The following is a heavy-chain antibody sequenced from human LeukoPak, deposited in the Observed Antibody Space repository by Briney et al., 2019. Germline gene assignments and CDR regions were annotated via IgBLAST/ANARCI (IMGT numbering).Heavy chain of an antibody. J-gene: IGHJ4*02. Sequence: ASVKVSCKASGGTFSSYAISWVRQAPGQGLEWMGGIIPIFGTANYAQKFQGRVTITADKSTSTAYMELSSLRSEDTAVYYCAREYCSGGSCYFADYWGQATLVTVSS. CDR2: IIPIFGTA. CDR3: AREYCSGGSCYFADY. D-gene: IGHD2-15*01. V-gene: IGHV1-69*06. CDR1: GGTFSSYA.